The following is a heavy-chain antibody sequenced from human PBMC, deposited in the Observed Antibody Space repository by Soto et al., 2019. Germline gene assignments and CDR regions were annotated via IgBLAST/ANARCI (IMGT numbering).Heavy chain of an antibody. D-gene: IGHD3-22*01. Sequence: SQTLSLTCAISGDSVSSNSAAWNWIRQSPSRGLEWLGRTYYRSKWYNDYAVSVKSRITISPDTSKNQFSLQLNPVTPEDTAVYYCVRDTYDSSGYYLGFDYWGQGTLVTVSS. CDR1: GDSVSSNSAA. CDR3: VRDTYDSSGYYLGFDY. V-gene: IGHV6-1*01. CDR2: TYYRSKWYN. J-gene: IGHJ4*02.